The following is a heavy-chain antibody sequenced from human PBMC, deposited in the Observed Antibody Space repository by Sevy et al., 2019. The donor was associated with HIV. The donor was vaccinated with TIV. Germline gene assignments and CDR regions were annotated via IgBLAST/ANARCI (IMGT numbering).Heavy chain of an antibody. D-gene: IGHD5-12*01. CDR3: TTDKAYNGYCEGMDV. J-gene: IGHJ6*02. V-gene: IGHV3-15*01. CDR2: IKRETDGGTT. Sequence: GGSLRLSCAASGFTFTNAWMSWVRQAPGKGLEWVGRIKRETDGGTTDYTVPVKGRFTISRDDSKNTLYKKMNSLKTVETAVYYSTTDKAYNGYCEGMDVWGQGTTVTVSS. CDR1: GFTFTNAW.